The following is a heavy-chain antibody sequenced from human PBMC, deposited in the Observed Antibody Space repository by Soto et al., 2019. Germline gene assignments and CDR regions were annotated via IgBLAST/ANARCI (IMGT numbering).Heavy chain of an antibody. V-gene: IGHV4-31*01. CDR3: ARDRWVTPDRYFDL. Sequence: QVQLQESGPGLVKPSQTLSITCTVSGGSISSGGYYWSWIRQHPGKGLEWIGYIYYSGSTYYNPFLSGLVTISVDTSKNQFSLKLRSVTAADTAVYYCARDRWVTPDRYFDLWGRGTLVTVSS. J-gene: IGHJ2*01. CDR2: IYYSGST. CDR1: GGSISSGGYY. D-gene: IGHD2-21*02.